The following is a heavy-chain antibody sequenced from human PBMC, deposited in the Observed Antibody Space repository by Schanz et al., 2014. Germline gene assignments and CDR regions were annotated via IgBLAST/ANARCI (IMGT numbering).Heavy chain of an antibody. V-gene: IGHV1-18*01. CDR2: ISPYNGNT. D-gene: IGHD5-12*01. CDR1: GYTFTSYG. Sequence: QVQLVQSGAEVKKPGASVKVSCKASGYTFTSYGISWVRQAPGQGLEWMGWISPYNGNTNYAQKLQGRVTMTADTSTSTSYMELTSLRFDDTAVYYCVRDFSAYVGNYFDYWGQGTLVTVSS. J-gene: IGHJ4*02. CDR3: VRDFSAYVGNYFDY.